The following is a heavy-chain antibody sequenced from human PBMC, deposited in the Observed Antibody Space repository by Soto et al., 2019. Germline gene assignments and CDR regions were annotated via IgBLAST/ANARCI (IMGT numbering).Heavy chain of an antibody. D-gene: IGHD6-25*01. CDR1: GGSFSGYY. V-gene: IGHV4-59*01. CDR2: IYYSGST. Sequence: SETLSLTCAVYGGSFSGYYWTWIRQPPGKGLEWIGYIYYSGSTNYNPSLKSRVTISVDTSKTQFSLKLSSVTAADTAVYYCARDSGAWFDPWGQGTLVTVSS. CDR3: ARDSGAWFDP. J-gene: IGHJ5*02.